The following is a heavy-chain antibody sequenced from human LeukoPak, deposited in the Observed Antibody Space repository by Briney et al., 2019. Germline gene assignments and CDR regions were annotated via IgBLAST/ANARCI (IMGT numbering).Heavy chain of an antibody. Sequence: GGSLRLSCAASGFIFSDYSINWVRQAPGKGLEWVSYISCSGSAMYYADSVKGRFTVSRDNAKRSLYLQMNSLRAEDTAVYYCARDQGPRVAVDFDYWGQGTLVTVSS. V-gene: IGHV3-48*01. J-gene: IGHJ4*02. CDR1: GFIFSDYS. CDR3: ARDQGPRVAVDFDY. CDR2: ISCSGSAM. D-gene: IGHD6-19*01.